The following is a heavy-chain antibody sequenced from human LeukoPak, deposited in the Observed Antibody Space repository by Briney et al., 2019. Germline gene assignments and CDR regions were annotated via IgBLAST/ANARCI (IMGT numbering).Heavy chain of an antibody. Sequence: GGSLRLSCAASGFTFSTYAMSWVRQAPGKGLEWVSSIIGRDGSTYYADSVKGRFTISRDNSKNTLYLQMNSLRAEDTAVYYCAKDQWLVPGGAFDFWGQGTMVTVSS. CDR1: GFTFSTYA. CDR3: AKDQWLVPGGAFDF. V-gene: IGHV3-23*01. D-gene: IGHD6-19*01. J-gene: IGHJ3*01. CDR2: IIGRDGST.